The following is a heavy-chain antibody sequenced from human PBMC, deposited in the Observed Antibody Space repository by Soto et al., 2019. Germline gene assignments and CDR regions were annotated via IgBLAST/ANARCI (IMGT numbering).Heavy chain of an antibody. CDR1: VDSISSGDYN. D-gene: IGHD4-17*01. V-gene: IGHV4-30-4*01. CDR3: ARSGDYGPFDY. Sequence: QVQLQESGPGLVKPSQTLSLTCTVSVDSISSGDYNWSWIRQPPGKGLEWIGYIYYSGYTYYNPSLKSRVTISVDASKNQFSLKVNSVTAADTSVYYCARSGDYGPFDYGGQGALVTVSS. CDR2: IYYSGYT. J-gene: IGHJ4*02.